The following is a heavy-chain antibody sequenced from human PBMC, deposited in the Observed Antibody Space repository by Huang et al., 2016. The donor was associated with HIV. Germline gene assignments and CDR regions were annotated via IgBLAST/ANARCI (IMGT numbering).Heavy chain of an antibody. Sequence: QVQLVQSGSELKKPGASVKVSCKASGYTFTSYAMNWVRQAPGQGREWRGRINTNTGNPTDAQGFTGRFVFALDTSVSTAYLQISSLKAEDTAVYYCARGLYSSGWAPFDYWGQGTLVTVSS. J-gene: IGHJ4*02. D-gene: IGHD6-25*01. CDR3: ARGLYSSGWAPFDY. V-gene: IGHV7-4-1*02. CDR2: INTNTGNP. CDR1: GYTFTSYA.